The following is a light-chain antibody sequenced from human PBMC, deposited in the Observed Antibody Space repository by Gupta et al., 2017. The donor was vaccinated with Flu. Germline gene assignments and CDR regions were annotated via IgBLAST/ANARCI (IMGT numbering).Light chain of an antibody. CDR3: QQRSSWPDT. V-gene: IGKV3-11*01. CDR2: DAS. J-gene: IGKJ2*01. CDR1: LCVSSY. Sequence: IVLTQSPATLSLSPGERATLSCRASLCVSSYSACYQQKPGQAPRLLIFDASNGATGIPARCSGSWAGTDFTLTISILEPEDFAVYHCQQRSSWPDTFGQGTKLEI.